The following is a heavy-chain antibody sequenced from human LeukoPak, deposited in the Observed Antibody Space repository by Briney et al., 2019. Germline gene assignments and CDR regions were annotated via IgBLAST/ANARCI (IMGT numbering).Heavy chain of an antibody. CDR3: ARGEGATYYDSSGYYLRYFDY. V-gene: IGHV1-2*02. Sequence: GASVKVSCKASGYTFTGYYMHWVRQAPGQGLEWMGWINPNSGGTNYAQKFQGGVTMTRDASISTAYMELSRLRSDDTAVYYCARGEGATYYDSSGYYLRYFDYWGQGTLVTVSS. J-gene: IGHJ4*02. D-gene: IGHD3-22*01. CDR2: INPNSGGT. CDR1: GYTFTGYY.